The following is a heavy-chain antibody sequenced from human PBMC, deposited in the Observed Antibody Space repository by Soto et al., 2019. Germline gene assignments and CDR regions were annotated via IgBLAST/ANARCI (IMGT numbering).Heavy chain of an antibody. J-gene: IGHJ6*02. V-gene: IGHV3-48*02. CDR3: ARGYSYAYYYYYGMDV. Sequence: GSLRLSCAASGFTFSSYSMNWVRQAPGKGLEWVSYISSSSTIYYADSVKGRFTISRDNAKNSLYLQMNSLRDEDTAVYYCARGYSYAYYYYYGMDVWGQGTTVTVSS. CDR1: GFTFSSYS. D-gene: IGHD5-18*01. CDR2: ISSSSTI.